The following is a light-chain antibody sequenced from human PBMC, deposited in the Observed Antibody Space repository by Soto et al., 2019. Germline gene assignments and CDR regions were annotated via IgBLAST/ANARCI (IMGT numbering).Light chain of an antibody. J-gene: IGLJ1*01. CDR3: CSYGGTYYV. CDR1: RSDVGAYNY. Sequence: QSVLTQPRSVSGSPGQAVTISCTGTRSDVGAYNYVSWYQQYPGKAPKVVIYDVSKRPSGVPDRFSGSKSGNTASLTISGLQAEDEAEYYCCSYGGTYYVFGTGTKVTVL. V-gene: IGLV2-11*01. CDR2: DVS.